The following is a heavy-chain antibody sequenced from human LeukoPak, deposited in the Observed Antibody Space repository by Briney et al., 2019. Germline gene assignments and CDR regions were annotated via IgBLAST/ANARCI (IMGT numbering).Heavy chain of an antibody. D-gene: IGHD3-16*01. CDR3: ARARAYPTPFAS. Sequence: GGSLRLSCAASGFTFSDSYMRCIRRTPGKGLEGISCISTYWTTIYYADSVKGRFTISRDNAKNSLYPPMNSLRAEDTAVYFCARARAYPTPFASWAQGPLVTVSS. CDR2: ISTYWTTI. J-gene: IGHJ4*02. CDR1: GFTFSDSY. V-gene: IGHV3-11*04.